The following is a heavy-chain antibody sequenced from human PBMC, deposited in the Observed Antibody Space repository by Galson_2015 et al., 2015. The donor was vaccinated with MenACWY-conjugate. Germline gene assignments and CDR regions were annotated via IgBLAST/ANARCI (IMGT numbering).Heavy chain of an antibody. D-gene: IGHD7-27*01. CDR3: ARLRNWGAPSDY. J-gene: IGHJ4*02. CDR2: INYSGST. Sequence: ETLSLTCTVSGGSISSSNYYWGWIRQSPGKGLEWIGSINYSGSTYYNPSLKSRVTVSVDTSKKQFSLKLSSVTGADTAVYYCARLRNWGAPSDYWGRGTLVTVSS. CDR1: GGSISSSNYY. V-gene: IGHV4-39*01.